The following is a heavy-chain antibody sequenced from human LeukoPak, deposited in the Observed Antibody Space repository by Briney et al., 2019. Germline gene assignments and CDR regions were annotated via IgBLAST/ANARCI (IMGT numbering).Heavy chain of an antibody. CDR3: ARRRWFDP. J-gene: IGHJ5*02. CDR2: INHSGST. Sequence: SETLSLTCAVYGGSFSGYYWSWIRQPPGKGLEWIGEINHSGSTNYNPSLKSRVTISVDTSMNQFSLRLSSVTAADTAVYYCARRRWFDPWGQGTLVTVSS. CDR1: GGSFSGYY. V-gene: IGHV4-34*01.